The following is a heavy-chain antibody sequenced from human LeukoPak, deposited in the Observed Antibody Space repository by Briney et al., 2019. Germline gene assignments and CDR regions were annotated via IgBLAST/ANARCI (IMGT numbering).Heavy chain of an antibody. V-gene: IGHV4-34*01. Sequence: PSETLSLTCAVYGGSFSGYYWSWIRQPPGKGLEWIGEIYHSGSTNYNPSLKSRVTISVDTSKNQFSLKLSSVTAADAAVYYCARGFWRVTPVFHIWGQGTMLTVS. D-gene: IGHD4-23*01. CDR1: GGSFSGYY. CDR2: IYHSGST. J-gene: IGHJ3*02. CDR3: ARGFWRVTPVFHI.